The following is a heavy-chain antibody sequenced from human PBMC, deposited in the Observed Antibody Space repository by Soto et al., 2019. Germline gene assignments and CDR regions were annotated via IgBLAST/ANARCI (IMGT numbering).Heavy chain of an antibody. CDR3: ARAAMGGSSWPFDY. V-gene: IGHV4-59*01. CDR2: IYYSGST. CDR1: GSSISSYY. D-gene: IGHD6-13*01. Sequence: SETLSLTCTVSGSSISSYYWSWIRQPPGKGLEWIGYIYYSGSTNYNPSLKSRVTISVDTSKNQFSLKLSSVTAADTAVYYCARAAMGGSSWPFDYWGQGTLVTVSS. J-gene: IGHJ4*02.